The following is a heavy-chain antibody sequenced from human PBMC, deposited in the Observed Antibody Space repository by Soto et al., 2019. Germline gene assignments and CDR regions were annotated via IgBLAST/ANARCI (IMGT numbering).Heavy chain of an antibody. J-gene: IGHJ6*02. V-gene: IGHV3-23*01. CDR1: GFTFSSYV. Sequence: EVQLLESGGGLVQPGGSLRLSCAASGFTFSSYVMSWVRQAPGKGLEWVSAISGSGGSTYYADSVKGRFTISRDNSKNTLYLQMNSLRAEDTAVYYCAKSVVPAAIPFYYYYGMDVWGQGTTVTVSS. CDR3: AKSVVPAAIPFYYYYGMDV. CDR2: ISGSGGST. D-gene: IGHD2-2*01.